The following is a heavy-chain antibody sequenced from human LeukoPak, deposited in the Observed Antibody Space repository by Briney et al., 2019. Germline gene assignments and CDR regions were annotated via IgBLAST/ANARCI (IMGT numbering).Heavy chain of an antibody. CDR1: GYTFTGYY. V-gene: IGHV1-2*02. CDR3: ARAPSAYGDPPSHY. J-gene: IGHJ4*02. CDR2: INPNSGGT. D-gene: IGHD4-17*01. Sequence: ASVKVSCKASGYTFTGYYMHWVRQAPGQGLERMGWINPNSGGTNYAQKFQGRVTMTRDTSISTAYMEPSRLRSDDTAAYYCARAPSAYGDPPSHYWGQGTLVTVSS.